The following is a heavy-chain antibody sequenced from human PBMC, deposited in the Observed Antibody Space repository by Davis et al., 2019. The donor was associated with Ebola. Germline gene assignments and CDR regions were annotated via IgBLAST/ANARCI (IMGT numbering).Heavy chain of an antibody. D-gene: IGHD3-16*01. Sequence: PSETLSLTCTVSGASVSSGSYYWSWIRQPPGKGLEWIGYIYNSGSTNYNSSLKSRVTISEDTSNNQFSLKLSSVTAADTAVYYCARRAVVPWGKYYNYMDVWGKGTTVTVSS. V-gene: IGHV4-61*01. CDR2: IYNSGST. J-gene: IGHJ6*03. CDR3: ARRAVVPWGKYYNYMDV. CDR1: GASVSSGSYY.